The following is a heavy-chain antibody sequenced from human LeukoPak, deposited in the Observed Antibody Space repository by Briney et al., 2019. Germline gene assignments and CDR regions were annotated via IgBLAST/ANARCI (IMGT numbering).Heavy chain of an antibody. J-gene: IGHJ4*02. CDR3: ANPAVVVVAAQKQVHDFDY. V-gene: IGHV3-23*01. CDR2: INGFGGST. Sequence: GGSLRLSCVASGITFSNYGMNWVRQAPGKGLEWISIINGFGGSTYSADTVKGRFTISRDNSTSTVYMQLNSLRAEDTAVYYCANPAVVVVAAQKQVHDFDYWGQGALVTVSS. D-gene: IGHD2-15*01. CDR1: GITFSNYG.